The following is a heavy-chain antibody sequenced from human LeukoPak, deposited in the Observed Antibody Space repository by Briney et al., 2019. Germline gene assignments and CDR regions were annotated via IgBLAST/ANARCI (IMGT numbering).Heavy chain of an antibody. V-gene: IGHV3-30*18. Sequence: PGRSLRLSCAASGFTFSSYGMHWVRQAPGKGLERVAIISFDGSNKYYVDSVEGRFTISRDSSKNTLWLQMNSLRAEDTAVYYCAKGGSSGWNTYFDSWGQGTLVTVSS. CDR3: AKGGSSGWNTYFDS. CDR2: ISFDGSNK. J-gene: IGHJ4*02. CDR1: GFTFSSYG. D-gene: IGHD6-19*01.